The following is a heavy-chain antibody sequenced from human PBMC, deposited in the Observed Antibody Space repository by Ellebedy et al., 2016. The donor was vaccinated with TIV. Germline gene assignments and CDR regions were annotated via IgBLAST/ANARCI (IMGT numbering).Heavy chain of an antibody. V-gene: IGHV3-7*01. CDR1: GFTFSRYW. J-gene: IGHJ5*02. CDR3: ARDLDGSVNWFDP. D-gene: IGHD6-25*01. Sequence: GGSLRLSXVDSGFTFSRYWMSWVRQAPGKGLEWVANIKEDGSDKYYVDSVKGRFTISRDNAKNSLYLQMNNLRADDTAVYYCARDLDGSVNWFDPWGQGTLVTISS. CDR2: IKEDGSDK.